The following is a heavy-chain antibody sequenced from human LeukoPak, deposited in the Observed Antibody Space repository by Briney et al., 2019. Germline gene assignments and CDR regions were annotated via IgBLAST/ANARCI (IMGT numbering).Heavy chain of an antibody. CDR1: GYSISSGYY. D-gene: IGHD3-22*01. Sequence: SETLSLTCSVSGYSISSGYYWGWIRQPAGKGLEWIGRIHTSGSTNYNPSLKSRVTMSVDTSKNQFSLKLNSVTAADTAVYYCARDRYYYDSSGSFSVWGQGTLVTVSS. J-gene: IGHJ4*02. CDR3: ARDRYYYDSSGSFSV. V-gene: IGHV4-4*07. CDR2: IHTSGST.